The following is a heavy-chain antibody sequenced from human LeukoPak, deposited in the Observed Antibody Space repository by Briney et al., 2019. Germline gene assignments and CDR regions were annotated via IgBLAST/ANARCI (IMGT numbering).Heavy chain of an antibody. CDR3: ARFSAYSSASGSYPGDY. V-gene: IGHV1-18*01. CDR2: ISGDSGHT. J-gene: IGHJ4*02. D-gene: IGHD3-10*01. CDR1: GYTFTSYG. Sequence: ASVKVSCKASGYTFTSYGISWVRQAPGQGLEWMGWISGDSGHTDYAQKLQGRLTLTTDTSTSIAYMELRSLRSDDTAMYYCARFSAYSSASGSYPGDYWGQGTLVTVSS.